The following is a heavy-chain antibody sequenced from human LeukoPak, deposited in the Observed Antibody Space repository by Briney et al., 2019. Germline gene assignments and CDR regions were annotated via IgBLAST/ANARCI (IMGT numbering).Heavy chain of an antibody. D-gene: IGHD1-26*01. J-gene: IGHJ2*01. CDR2: IYHSGST. CDR3: AKGGSYWYFDL. CDR1: GYSFSSGYY. V-gene: IGHV4-38-2*01. Sequence: SETLSLTCAVSGYSFSSGYYWGWIRQPPGKGLEWIGSIYHSGSTYYNPSLKSRVTISVDTSKNQFSLKLSSVTAADTAVYYCAKGGSYWYFDLWGRGTLVTVSS.